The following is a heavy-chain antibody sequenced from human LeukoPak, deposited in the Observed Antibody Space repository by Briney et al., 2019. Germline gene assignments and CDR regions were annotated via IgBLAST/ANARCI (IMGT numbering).Heavy chain of an antibody. Sequence: GGSLRLSCAASGFTFSSYAMHWVRQAPGKGPEWVAVISYDGSNKYYADSVTGRFTISRDNSKNTLYLQMNSLRAEDTAVYYCARQSDSSGWYTALRYYYYGMDVWGQGTTVTVSS. V-gene: IGHV3-30-3*01. CDR3: ARQSDSSGWYTALRYYYYGMDV. CDR2: ISYDGSNK. CDR1: GFTFSSYA. D-gene: IGHD6-19*01. J-gene: IGHJ6*02.